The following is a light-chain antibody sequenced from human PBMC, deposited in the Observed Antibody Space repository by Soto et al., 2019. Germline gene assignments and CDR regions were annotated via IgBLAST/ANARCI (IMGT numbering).Light chain of an antibody. CDR1: SGHSSYA. J-gene: IGLJ1*01. CDR3: QPWGPGIQGV. V-gene: IGLV4-69*01. CDR2: VNSDGSH. Sequence: QLVLTQSPSASASLGASVKLTCTLSSGHSSYAIAWHQQQPEKGPRYLMKVNSDGSHSKGDGIPDRFSGSSSGAERDLTIPCPESEDEADYYFQPWGPGIQGVVGTGTELTVL.